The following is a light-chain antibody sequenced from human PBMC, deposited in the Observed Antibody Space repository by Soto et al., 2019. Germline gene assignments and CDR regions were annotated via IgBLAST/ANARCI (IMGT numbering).Light chain of an antibody. Sequence: EIVLTQSPGTLSLSPGERATLSCRASQSVSSSYLAWYQQKPGQAPRLLIYDASSRATGIPDRFSGSGSGTDFTLTISRLEPPDFAVYYCQQYGSSPLTFGGGTKVEIK. CDR2: DAS. V-gene: IGKV3-20*01. J-gene: IGKJ4*01. CDR3: QQYGSSPLT. CDR1: QSVSSSY.